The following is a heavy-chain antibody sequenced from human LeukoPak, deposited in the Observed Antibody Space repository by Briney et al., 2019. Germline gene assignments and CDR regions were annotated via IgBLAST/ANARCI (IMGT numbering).Heavy chain of an antibody. D-gene: IGHD3-10*01. CDR2: IWYDGSNK. Sequence: PGGSLRLSCAASGFTFSSYGMHWVRQAPGKGLEWVAVIWYDGSNKYYADSVKGRFTISRDNSKNTLYLQMNGLRAEDTAVYYCARAYYYGSGSGDAFDIWGQGTMVTVSS. V-gene: IGHV3-33*01. CDR1: GFTFSSYG. CDR3: ARAYYYGSGSGDAFDI. J-gene: IGHJ3*02.